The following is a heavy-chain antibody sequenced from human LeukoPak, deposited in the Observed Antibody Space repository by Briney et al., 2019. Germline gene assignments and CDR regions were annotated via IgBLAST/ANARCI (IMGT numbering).Heavy chain of an antibody. CDR2: ISYDGSNK. Sequence: GGSLRLSCAASGFTFSSYAMHWVRQAPGKGLEWVAVISYDGSNKYYADSVKGRFTISRDNSKNTLYLQMNSLRAEDTAVYYCARVEMATIGDYWGQGTLVTVSS. J-gene: IGHJ4*02. CDR1: GFTFSSYA. D-gene: IGHD5-24*01. CDR3: ARVEMATIGDY. V-gene: IGHV3-30*04.